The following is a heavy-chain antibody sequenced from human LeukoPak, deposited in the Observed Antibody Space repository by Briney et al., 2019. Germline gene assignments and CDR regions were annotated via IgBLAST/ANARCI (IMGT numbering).Heavy chain of an antibody. CDR2: ISWNSGSI. V-gene: IGHV3-9*01. Sequence: GGSLRLSCAASGFTFDDYAMHWVRQAPGKGLEWVSGISWNSGSIGYADSVKGRFTISRDNAKNSLYLQMNSLRAEDTAVYYCATTSDTWFDPWGQGTLVTVSS. D-gene: IGHD1-14*01. J-gene: IGHJ5*02. CDR3: ATTSDTWFDP. CDR1: GFTFDDYA.